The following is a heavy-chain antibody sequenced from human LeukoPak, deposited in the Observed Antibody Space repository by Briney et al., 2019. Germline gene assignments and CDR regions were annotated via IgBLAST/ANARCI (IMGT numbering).Heavy chain of an antibody. V-gene: IGHV3-21*01. Sequence: GGSLRLSCAASGLTSRIYSMNWVRQAPGKGLEWVSSISSSSRYIYYADSVKGRFTISRDNAKNSLYLQMNSLRAEDTAVYYCARPSAMPWDYYYYMDVWGKGTTVTVSS. D-gene: IGHD2-2*01. J-gene: IGHJ6*03. CDR2: ISSSSRYI. CDR3: ARPSAMPWDYYYYMDV. CDR1: GLTSRIYS.